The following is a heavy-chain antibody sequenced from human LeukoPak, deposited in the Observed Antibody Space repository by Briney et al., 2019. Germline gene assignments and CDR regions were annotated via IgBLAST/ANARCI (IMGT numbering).Heavy chain of an antibody. CDR3: ARIPRKAIAAAGTRNWFDP. CDR2: IYPGDSDT. CDR1: GYSFNTYW. Sequence: GESLKISCEGSGYSFNTYWIGWVRQMPGKGLEWMGIIYPGDSDTRYTPSFQGQVTISADKSISTAYLQWSSLKASDTAMYYCARIPRKAIAAAGTRNWFDPWGQGTLVTVSS. J-gene: IGHJ5*02. V-gene: IGHV5-51*01. D-gene: IGHD6-13*01.